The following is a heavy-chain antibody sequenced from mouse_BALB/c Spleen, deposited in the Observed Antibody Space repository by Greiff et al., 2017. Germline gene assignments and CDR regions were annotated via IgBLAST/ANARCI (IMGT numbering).Heavy chain of an antibody. CDR2: INSNGGST. J-gene: IGHJ2*01. CDR1: GFTFSSYG. D-gene: IGHD1-1*01. CDR3: TRESYYGSSYFDY. Sequence: EVKLVESGGGLVQPGGSLKLSCAASGFTFSSYGMSWVRQTPDKRLELVATINSNGGSTYYPDSVKGRFTISRDNAKNTLYLQMSSLKSEDTAMYYCTRESYYGSSYFDYWGQGTTLTVSS. V-gene: IGHV5-6-3*01.